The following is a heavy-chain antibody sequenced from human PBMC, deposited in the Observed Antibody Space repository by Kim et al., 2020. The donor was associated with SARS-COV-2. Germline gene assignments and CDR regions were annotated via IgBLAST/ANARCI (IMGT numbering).Heavy chain of an antibody. CDR3: TRMLYNNITIFGVVTSMDV. CDR2: IRSKANSYAT. J-gene: IGHJ6*02. CDR1: GFTFSGSA. D-gene: IGHD3-3*01. V-gene: IGHV3-73*01. Sequence: GGSLRLSCAASGFTFSGSAMHWVRQASGKGLEWVGHIRSKANSYATAYAASVKGRFTISRDDSKNTAYLQMNSLKTEDTAVYYCTRMLYNNITIFGVVTSMDVWGQGTTVTVSS.